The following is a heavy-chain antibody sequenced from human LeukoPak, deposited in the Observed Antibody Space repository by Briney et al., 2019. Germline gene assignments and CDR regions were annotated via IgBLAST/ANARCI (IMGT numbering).Heavy chain of an antibody. CDR1: GGSISSGGYY. V-gene: IGHV4-61*02. CDR3: AREGLAMVRGVLPKEAWGWFDP. D-gene: IGHD3-10*01. CDR2: MYTSGST. J-gene: IGHJ5*02. Sequence: SETLSLTCTVSGGSISSGGYYWNWIRQPAGKGLEWIGRMYTSGSTNYNPSLKSRATISLDTSKNQFSLKLSSVTAADTAVYYCAREGLAMVRGVLPKEAWGWFDPWGQGTLVTVSS.